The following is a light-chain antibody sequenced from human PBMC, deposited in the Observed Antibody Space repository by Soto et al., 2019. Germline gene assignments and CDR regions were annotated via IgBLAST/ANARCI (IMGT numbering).Light chain of an antibody. V-gene: IGKV1-39*01. CDR1: QSIYSS. CDR2: AAS. Sequence: DIQMTQSPSSLSASVGDRVTITCRASQSIYSSLNWYHQKPGKAPKLLIYAASNLQSGVPSRFSGSGSGTVFTVSSSSLQPEDFATYYCQLSYSAPYPFGQGTKLEI. CDR3: QLSYSAPYP. J-gene: IGKJ2*01.